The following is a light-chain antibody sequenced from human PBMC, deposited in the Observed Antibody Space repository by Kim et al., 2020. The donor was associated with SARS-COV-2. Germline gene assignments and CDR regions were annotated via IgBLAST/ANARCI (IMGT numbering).Light chain of an antibody. V-gene: IGKV3-15*01. CDR1: QSVSK. Sequence: LSVSPGERATLTCRASQSVSKLAWYQQRPGQAPRLLIYGASTRATGIPARFSGSGSGTEFTLTISSLQSEDFAVYYCQQYNIWRTFGQGTKVDIK. J-gene: IGKJ1*01. CDR3: QQYNIWRT. CDR2: GAS.